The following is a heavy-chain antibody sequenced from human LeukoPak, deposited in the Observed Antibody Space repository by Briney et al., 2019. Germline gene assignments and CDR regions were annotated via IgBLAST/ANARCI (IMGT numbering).Heavy chain of an antibody. Sequence: SETLSLTCTVSGGSISSGGYYWSWIRQHPGKGLEWIGYIYYSGSTYHNPSLKSRVTISVDTSKNQFSLKLSSVTAADTAVYYCAREGMTTVTTRAFDIWGQGTMVTVSS. D-gene: IGHD4-17*01. CDR2: IYYSGST. V-gene: IGHV4-31*03. CDR1: GGSISSGGYY. CDR3: AREGMTTVTTRAFDI. J-gene: IGHJ3*02.